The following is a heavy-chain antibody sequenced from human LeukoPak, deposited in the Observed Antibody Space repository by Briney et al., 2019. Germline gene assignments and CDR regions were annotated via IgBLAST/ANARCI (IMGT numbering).Heavy chain of an antibody. D-gene: IGHD3-22*01. CDR3: AKVGVPSGYQSWFDP. CDR1: GFTFSSYW. V-gene: IGHV3-7*03. CDR2: IKQDGSEK. J-gene: IGHJ5*02. Sequence: GSLRLSCAASGFTFSSYWMSWVRQAPGKGLEWVANIKQDGSEKYYVDSVKGRFTISRDNAKNSLYLQMNSLRAEDTALYYCAKVGVPSGYQSWFDPWGQGTLVTVSS.